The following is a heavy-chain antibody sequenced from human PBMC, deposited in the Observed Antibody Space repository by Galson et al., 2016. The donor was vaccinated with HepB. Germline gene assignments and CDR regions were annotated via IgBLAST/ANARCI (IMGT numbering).Heavy chain of an antibody. Sequence: SLRLSCAASGLPFSSYVMHWVRQAPGKGLEWVADIWYDGSKRYYGDSVKGRFTISRDNSKNTLFLQMDSLRAEDTAVYYCARARNWNYGGALDYWGQGTLVTVSS. CDR1: GLPFSSYV. J-gene: IGHJ4*02. CDR2: IWYDGSKR. CDR3: ARARNWNYGGALDY. V-gene: IGHV3-33*01. D-gene: IGHD1-7*01.